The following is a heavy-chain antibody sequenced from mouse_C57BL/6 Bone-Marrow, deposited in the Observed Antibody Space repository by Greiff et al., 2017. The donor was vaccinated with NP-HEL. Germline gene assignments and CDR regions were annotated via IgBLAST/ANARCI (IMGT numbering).Heavy chain of an antibody. J-gene: IGHJ4*01. V-gene: IGHV1-49*01. CDR1: YFAFMASA. CDR2: FTMYSDAT. CDR3: ARSNDGNRGYYAMDY. D-gene: IGHD2-1*01. Sequence: LQQSGAELVRPGSSVKLSCKDSYFAFMASAMHWVKQRPGHGLAWIGSFTMYSDATEYSENFKGKATLTANKSSSTAYMELSSLTSEDSAVDYCARSNDGNRGYYAMDYWGQGTSVTVSS.